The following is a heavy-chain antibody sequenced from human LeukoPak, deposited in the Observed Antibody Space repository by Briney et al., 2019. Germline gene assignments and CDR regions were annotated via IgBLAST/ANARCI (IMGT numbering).Heavy chain of an antibody. CDR2: INPSGGST. CDR1: GYTFTSYY. V-gene: IGHV1-46*01. Sequence: GASVKVSCKASGYTFTSYYMHWVRQAPGQGLEWMGIINPSGGSTSYAQKFQGRVTMTRDTSTSTVYMELSSLRSEDTAVYSCARESQGATTFRLFDYWGQGTLVTVSS. CDR3: ARESQGATTFRLFDY. J-gene: IGHJ4*02. D-gene: IGHD1-26*01.